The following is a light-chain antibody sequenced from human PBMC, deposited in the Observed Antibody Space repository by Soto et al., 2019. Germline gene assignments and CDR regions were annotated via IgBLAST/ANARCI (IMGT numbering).Light chain of an antibody. V-gene: IGKV3-15*01. J-gene: IGKJ2*01. Sequence: EIVMTQSPATLSVSPGERATLSCRASQSISSALVWYQQRPGQPPRLLIYGASTRATGVPDRFTGSGSGSDFTLTISGLQSEDCAVYYCQQRHNWPITFGQGTRLEI. CDR1: QSISSA. CDR3: QQRHNWPIT. CDR2: GAS.